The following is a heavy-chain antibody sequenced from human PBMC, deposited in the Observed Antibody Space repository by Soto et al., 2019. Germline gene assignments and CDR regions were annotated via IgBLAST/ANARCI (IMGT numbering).Heavy chain of an antibody. V-gene: IGHV4-59*01. CDR3: ARAGSGYSFDH. D-gene: IGHD3-22*01. J-gene: IGHJ4*02. CDR1: GGSITSYY. CDR2: IDYSGST. Sequence: PSETLSLTCTVSGGSITSYYWTWIRQPPGKGLEWIGYIDYSGSTNYSPSLKSRITMSVHTAKNQFSLKLSSVTAADTAVYYCARAGSGYSFDHWGQGALVTVSS.